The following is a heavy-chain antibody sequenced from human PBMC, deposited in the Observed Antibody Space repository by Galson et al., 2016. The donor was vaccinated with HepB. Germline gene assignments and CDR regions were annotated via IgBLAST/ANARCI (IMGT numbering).Heavy chain of an antibody. CDR2: IYYGGRA. D-gene: IGHD3-22*01. CDR3: ARDRDSSSYYSLDY. V-gene: IGHV4-59*01. Sequence: SETLSLTCTVSGGSISSYYWSWIRQPPGKGLEWIGYIYYGGRANYNPPLKSRVSISVDPSKNQFYLNLRSVTAADTAVYYCARDRDSSSYYSLDYWGQGTLVTVSS. CDR1: GGSISSYY. J-gene: IGHJ4*02.